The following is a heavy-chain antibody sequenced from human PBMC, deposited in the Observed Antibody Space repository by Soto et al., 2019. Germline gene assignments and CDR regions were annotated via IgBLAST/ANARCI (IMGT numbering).Heavy chain of an antibody. Sequence: ASAKVSCKASGNTVPNYAIHWVRQAPGQRLEWMGWINGGNGNTYYSEHFQGRVTFTRDTSAGTVYMQLSSLTSEDPAVYFCASDDSCFCSSPSTAHITSRAQRAAVTVSS. D-gene: IGHD2-2*01. CDR2: INGGNGNT. J-gene: IGHJ4*02. CDR1: GNTVPNYA. CDR3: ASDDSCFCSSPSTAHITS. V-gene: IGHV1-3*01.